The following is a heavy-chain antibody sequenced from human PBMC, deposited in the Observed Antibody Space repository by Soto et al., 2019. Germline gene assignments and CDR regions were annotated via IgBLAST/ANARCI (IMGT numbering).Heavy chain of an antibody. CDR1: GFTFSSYA. V-gene: IGHV3-64D*08. J-gene: IGHJ4*01. CDR3: AVVAGGYYFDS. Sequence: EVQLVESGGGLVQSGGSLRLSCSASGFTFSSYAMHWVRQAPGKGLEYVSAIKNSGSSTNYADSVKGRFTVSRDNSKNTLYLQMSSLRSEDTAVYYCAVVAGGYYFDSWGHGTLVTLSS. D-gene: IGHD6-19*01. CDR2: IKNSGSST.